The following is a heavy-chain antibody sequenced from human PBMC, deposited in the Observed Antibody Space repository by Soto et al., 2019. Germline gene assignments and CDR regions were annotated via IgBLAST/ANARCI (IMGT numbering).Heavy chain of an antibody. CDR2: IYPGDSDT. Sequence: PGESLKISCKGSGYSFTSYWIGWVRQMPGKGLEWMGIIYPGDSDTRYSPSFQGQVTISADKSISTAYLQWSSLKASDTAMYYCARGVKRTNRYCSSTSCYNWFDPWGQGTLVTVSS. CDR3: ARGVKRTNRYCSSTSCYNWFDP. V-gene: IGHV5-51*01. CDR1: GYSFTSYW. J-gene: IGHJ5*02. D-gene: IGHD2-2*01.